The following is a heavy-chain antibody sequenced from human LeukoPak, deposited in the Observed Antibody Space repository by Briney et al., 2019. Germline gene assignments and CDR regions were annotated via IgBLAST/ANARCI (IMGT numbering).Heavy chain of an antibody. V-gene: IGHV4-59*01. CDR1: GGSISSYY. J-gene: IGHJ3*02. CDR3: ARSCIAASGRDAFDI. CDR2: IYYSGST. Sequence: SETLSLTCTVSGGSISSYYWSWIRQPPGKGLEWIGYIYYSGSTNYNPSLKSRVTISVDTSKNQFSLKLSSVTAADTAIYYCARSCIAASGRDAFDIWGQGTMVTVSS. D-gene: IGHD6-13*01.